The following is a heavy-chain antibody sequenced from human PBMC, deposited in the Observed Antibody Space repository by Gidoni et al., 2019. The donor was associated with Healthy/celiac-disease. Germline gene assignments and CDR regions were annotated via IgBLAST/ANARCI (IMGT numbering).Heavy chain of an antibody. CDR1: GGSISSSSYY. CDR3: ARPQGGDYIHWFDP. CDR2: IYYSGST. V-gene: IGHV4-39*01. Sequence: QLQLQESGPGLVKPSETLSLPSTVPGGSISSSSYYWGWIRQPPGKGLEWIGSIYYSGSTDYNPSLKSRVTISVDTSKNQFSLKLSSVTAADTAVYYCARPQGGDYIHWFDPWGQGTLVTVSS. D-gene: IGHD4-17*01. J-gene: IGHJ5*02.